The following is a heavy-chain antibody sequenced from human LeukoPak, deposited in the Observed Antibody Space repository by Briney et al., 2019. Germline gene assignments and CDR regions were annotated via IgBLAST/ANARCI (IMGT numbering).Heavy chain of an antibody. CDR1: GFTFNTYG. D-gene: IGHD5-18*01. Sequence: GGSLRLSCAASGFTFNTYGMHWVRQAPGKGLEWVAVISYDGSNKYYADSVKGRFTISRDNSKNTLYLQMNSLRAEDTAIYYCAKGAGGFSYYNWFDPWGQGTLVTVSS. CDR2: ISYDGSNK. J-gene: IGHJ5*02. CDR3: AKGAGGFSYYNWFDP. V-gene: IGHV3-30*18.